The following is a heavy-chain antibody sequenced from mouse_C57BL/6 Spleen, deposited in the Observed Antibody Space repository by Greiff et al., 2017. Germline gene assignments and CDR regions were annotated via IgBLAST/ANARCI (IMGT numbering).Heavy chain of an antibody. CDR3: ARGAPGTYYFDY. V-gene: IGHV1-69*01. CDR1: GYTFTSYW. Sequence: QVQLQQPGAELVMPGASVKLSCKASGYTFTSYWMHWVKQRPGQGLEWIGEIDPSDSYTNYNQKFKGKSTLTVDKSSSTAYMQLSSLTSEDSAVYYCARGAPGTYYFDYWGQGTTRTVSS. CDR2: IDPSDSYT. J-gene: IGHJ2*01. D-gene: IGHD3-3*01.